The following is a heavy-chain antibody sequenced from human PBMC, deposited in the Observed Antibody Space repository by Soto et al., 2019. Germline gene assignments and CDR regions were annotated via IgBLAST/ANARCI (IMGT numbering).Heavy chain of an antibody. CDR2: MYYSGAT. D-gene: IGHD3-16*01. V-gene: IGHV4-39*01. CDR3: ARHAAYDSVWGKSDGSDY. CDR1: GGSISSNSYS. J-gene: IGHJ4*02. Sequence: QLQLQESGPGLVKPSETLSLACTVSGGSISSNSYSWDWIRQPPGKGLEWIGSMYYSGATYHNPSLQSRVTISVDTSKNQFSLHLSSVTAADTAVDYCARHAAYDSVWGKSDGSDYWGQGTLVTVSS.